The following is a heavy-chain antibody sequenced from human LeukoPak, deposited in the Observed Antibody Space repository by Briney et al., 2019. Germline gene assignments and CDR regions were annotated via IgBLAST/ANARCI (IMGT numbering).Heavy chain of an antibody. CDR3: AKDDVHEYDY. J-gene: IGHJ4*02. Sequence: GRSLRLSCAASGFTFSSYGMHWVRQAPGKGLEWVAVISYDGSNKYYADSVKGRFTISRDNSKNTLYLQMNSLRAEDTAVYYCAKDDVHEYDYWGQGTLVTVSS. CDR1: GFTFSSYG. D-gene: IGHD6-6*01. V-gene: IGHV3-30*18. CDR2: ISYDGSNK.